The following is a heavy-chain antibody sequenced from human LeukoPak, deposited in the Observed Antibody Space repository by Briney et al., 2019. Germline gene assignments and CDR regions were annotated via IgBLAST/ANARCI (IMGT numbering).Heavy chain of an antibody. Sequence: GASVKVSCKASGYTFTSNYIHWVRQAPGQGLEWMGMIYPRDGSTSYAQKFQGRVTVTRDTSTSTVHMELSGLRAEDTAVYYCAKRPADCSGSSCPLINFYHYGMDVWGQGTTVTVSS. J-gene: IGHJ6*02. V-gene: IGHV1-46*01. CDR1: GYTFTSNY. D-gene: IGHD2-15*01. CDR2: IYPRDGST. CDR3: AKRPADCSGSSCPLINFYHYGMDV.